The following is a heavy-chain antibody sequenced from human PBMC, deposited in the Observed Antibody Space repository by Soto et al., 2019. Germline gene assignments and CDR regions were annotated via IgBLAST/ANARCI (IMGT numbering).Heavy chain of an antibody. J-gene: IGHJ6*02. D-gene: IGHD3-3*01. CDR1: GGTFSSYA. Sequence: QVQLVQSGAEVKKPGSSVKVSCKASGGTFSSYAISWVRQAPGQGLEWMGGIIPICGTANYAQKFQGRVTITADKSTITAYMELSSLRSEDTAVYYCASPTREWLPPARDYYYGMDVCGQGTTLTVSS. V-gene: IGHV1-69*06. CDR2: IIPICGTA. CDR3: ASPTREWLPPARDYYYGMDV.